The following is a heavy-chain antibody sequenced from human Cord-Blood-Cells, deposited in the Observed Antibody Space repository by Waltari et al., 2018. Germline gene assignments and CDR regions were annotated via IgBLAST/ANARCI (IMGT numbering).Heavy chain of an antibody. V-gene: IGHV4-4*02. CDR3: ARVMTSAIAAADAFYI. J-gene: IGHJ3*02. CDR1: GGSISSSNW. D-gene: IGHD6-13*01. Sequence: QVQLQESGPGLVKPLGTLSLTCAVSGGSISSSNWWSWVRQPPGKGLEWIGEIYHSGVTNYIPPLKSRVTVSVDKSKNQFSLKLSSGTAADTSVYSCARVMTSAIAAADAFYIWGQGTMVTVSS. CDR2: IYHSGVT.